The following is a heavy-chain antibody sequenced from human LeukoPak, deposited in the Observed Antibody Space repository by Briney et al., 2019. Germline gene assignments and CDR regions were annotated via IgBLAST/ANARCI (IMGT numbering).Heavy chain of an antibody. J-gene: IGHJ4*02. Sequence: GGSLRLSCAASGFTFSNFWMSWVRQAPGKGLERVASINQDGSEEFYVDSVKGRFTISRDNAKNSLYLQMNSLRAEDTAVFYCGRDNIRKDDYWGQGTLVTVSS. V-gene: IGHV3-7*01. D-gene: IGHD2/OR15-2a*01. CDR2: INQDGSEE. CDR1: GFTFSNFW. CDR3: GRDNIRKDDY.